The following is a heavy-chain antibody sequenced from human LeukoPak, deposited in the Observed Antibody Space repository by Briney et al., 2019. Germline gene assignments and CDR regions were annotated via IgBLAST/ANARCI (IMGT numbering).Heavy chain of an antibody. CDR1: GFTFTNYW. V-gene: IGHV3-7*01. CDR2: IKQDGSEM. J-gene: IGHJ4*02. Sequence: GGSLRLSCAASGFTFTNYWMSWVRQTPGEAPEWVANIKQDGSEMYYLDSVKGRFTISRDNAKNSLYLQMNSLRGDDTAIYYCARDKVTGASYFDYWGQGTPVTVSS. D-gene: IGHD7-27*01. CDR3: ARDKVTGASYFDY.